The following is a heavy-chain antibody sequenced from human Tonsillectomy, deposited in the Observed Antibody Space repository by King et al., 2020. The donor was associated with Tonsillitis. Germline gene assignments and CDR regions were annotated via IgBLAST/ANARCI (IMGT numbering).Heavy chain of an antibody. V-gene: IGHV1-46*01. CDR3: ARTNSWFDWLTSNYYGMDV. J-gene: IGHJ6*02. CDR2: INPRGGST. CDR1: GYTFTSYF. Sequence: QLVQSGAEVKKPGASVKVSCKASGYTFTSYFMHWVRQAPGQGLEWMGIINPRGGSTSYAQKFQGRVTMTRDTSTSTVYMELSRLRSEDTAVYYCARTNSWFDWLTSNYYGMDVWGQGTTVTVSS. D-gene: IGHD3-9*01.